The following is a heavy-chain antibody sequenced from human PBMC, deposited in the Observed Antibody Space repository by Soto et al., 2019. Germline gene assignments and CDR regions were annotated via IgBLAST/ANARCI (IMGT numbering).Heavy chain of an antibody. V-gene: IGHV4-30-4*08. D-gene: IGHD2-21*02. J-gene: IGHJ6*02. CDR1: GGSISSEYFH. Sequence: SETLSLTCAVSGGSISSEYFHWTWIRQSPGKGLEWIGYIHYTGSIMYNPSFKSRLAMAVDTTKNQFSLQLTSVTAADTAVYFCAREDDGGDRDYYGLDVWGQGTTVTVSS. CDR2: IHYTGSI. CDR3: AREDDGGDRDYYGLDV.